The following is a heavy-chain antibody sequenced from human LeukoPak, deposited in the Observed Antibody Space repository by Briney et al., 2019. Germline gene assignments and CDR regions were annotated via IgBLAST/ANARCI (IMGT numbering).Heavy chain of an antibody. J-gene: IGHJ6*03. D-gene: IGHD3-10*01. CDR1: GGSISSYY. Sequence: PSETLSLTCTVSGGSISSYYWSWIRQPPGKGLEWIGYIYYSGSTNYNPSLKSRVTISVDTSKNQFSLKLSSVTAADTAVYYCARDQPGITMVRGPEYYMDVWGKGTTVTVSS. V-gene: IGHV4-59*01. CDR3: ARDQPGITMVRGPEYYMDV. CDR2: IYYSGST.